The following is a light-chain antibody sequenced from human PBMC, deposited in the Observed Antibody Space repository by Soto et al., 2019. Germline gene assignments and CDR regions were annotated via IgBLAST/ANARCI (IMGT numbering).Light chain of an antibody. J-gene: IGLJ1*01. Sequence: QSALTQPPSASGSPGQSVAISCTGTSRDVGGQNYVSWYQQHPGKAPKLIIYAVSNRPSGVPDRFSGSKSGNTASLTISGLRAEDEADYYCCSRAGNNNYVFGTGTKLTVL. CDR1: SRDVGGQNY. CDR3: CSRAGNNNYV. V-gene: IGLV2-8*01. CDR2: AVS.